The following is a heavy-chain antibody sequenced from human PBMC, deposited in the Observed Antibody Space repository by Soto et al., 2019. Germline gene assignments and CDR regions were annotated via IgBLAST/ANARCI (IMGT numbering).Heavy chain of an antibody. CDR2: IYPGDSDT. V-gene: IGHV5-51*01. Sequence: PGESLKISCKGSGYSFTSYWIGWVRQMPGKGLEWMGIIYPGDSDTRYSPSFQGQVTISADKSISTAYLQWSSLKASDTAMYYCARLTVVDATHDAFDICGQLTMVTVSS. D-gene: IGHD2-15*01. CDR1: GYSFTSYW. J-gene: IGHJ3*02. CDR3: ARLTVVDATHDAFDI.